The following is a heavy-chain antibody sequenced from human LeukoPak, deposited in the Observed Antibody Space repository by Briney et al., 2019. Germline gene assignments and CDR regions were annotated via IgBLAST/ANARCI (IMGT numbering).Heavy chain of an antibody. V-gene: IGHV1-46*01. Sequence: ASVKVSCKASGYTFTSYYMHWVRQAPGQGLEWMGITNPSGGSTSYAQKFQGRVTMTRDTSTSTVYMELSSLRSEDTAVYYCARQGHVYYFDYWGQGTLVTVSS. J-gene: IGHJ4*02. CDR1: GYTFTSYY. D-gene: IGHD3-16*01. CDR2: TNPSGGST. CDR3: ARQGHVYYFDY.